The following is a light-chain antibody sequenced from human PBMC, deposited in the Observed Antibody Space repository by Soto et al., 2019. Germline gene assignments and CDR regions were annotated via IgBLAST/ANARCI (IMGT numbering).Light chain of an antibody. CDR2: KAS. V-gene: IGKV1-5*03. Sequence: PSTLSASVGDRVTITCRASQTISSWLAWYQQKPGKAPKLPIYKASTLKSGVPSRFSGSGSGTEFTLTISSPQPDDFATYYCQHYNSYSEACGQGTKVDIK. CDR3: QHYNSYSEA. CDR1: QTISSW. J-gene: IGKJ1*01.